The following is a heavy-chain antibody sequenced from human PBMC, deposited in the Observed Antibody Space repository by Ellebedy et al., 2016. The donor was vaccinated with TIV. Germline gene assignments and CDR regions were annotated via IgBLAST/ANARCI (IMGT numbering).Heavy chain of an antibody. CDR1: GYTFTSYY. V-gene: IGHV1-46*01. J-gene: IGHJ4*02. D-gene: IGHD3-22*01. Sequence: ASVKVSCKASGYTFTSYYMYWVRQAPGQGLEWMGIINPSGGSSNYAQKFQGRVTMTRDKSTSTVYMELSSLRSEDTAVYYCARGDKYYYDSSGYYYTYWGQGTLVTVSS. CDR3: ARGDKYYYDSSGYYYTY. CDR2: INPSGGSS.